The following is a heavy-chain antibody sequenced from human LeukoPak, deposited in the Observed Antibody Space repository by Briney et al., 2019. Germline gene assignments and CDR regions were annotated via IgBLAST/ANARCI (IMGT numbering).Heavy chain of an antibody. CDR1: GGALSGYA. J-gene: IGHJ4*02. CDR2: IILIFGST. D-gene: IGHD7-27*01. CDR3: ARGFSGPNWGKRYYDH. V-gene: IGHV1-69*13. Sequence: SVKVSCKASGGALSGYAVTWVRLAPGQGLEWMGGIILIFGSTNYAPKFEGRLTITADESTNTVYMELSSLRSEDTAVYFCARGFSGPNWGKRYYDHWGQGTLATVSS.